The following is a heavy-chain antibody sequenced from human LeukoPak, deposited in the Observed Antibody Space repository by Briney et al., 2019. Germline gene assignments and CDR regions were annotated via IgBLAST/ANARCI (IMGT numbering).Heavy chain of an antibody. Sequence: PGGSLRLSCAASRFTFSTYTMTWVRQAPGEGLEWVSAISGSGGSTYYADSVKGRFTISRDNSKNTLYLQMNRLGDEDTAVYYCAKGTSGYSSSYHDYWGQGTLVTVSS. V-gene: IGHV3-23*01. CDR2: ISGSGGST. CDR1: RFTFSTYT. J-gene: IGHJ4*02. CDR3: AKGTSGYSSSYHDY. D-gene: IGHD3-22*01.